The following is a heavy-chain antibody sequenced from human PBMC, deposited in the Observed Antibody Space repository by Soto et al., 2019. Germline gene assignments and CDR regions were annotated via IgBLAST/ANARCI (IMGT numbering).Heavy chain of an antibody. Sequence: QVQLVQSGGEVKKPGASVKVSCKASGYTFTSYGISWVRQAPGQGLEWMGWISAYNDNTNYAQKLQGRVTMTTDTSTRTAYMELRSLRSDDTAVYYCARIRCSGGTCYSDYFQHWGQGTLVTVSS. D-gene: IGHD2-15*01. CDR2: ISAYNDNT. CDR3: ARIRCSGGTCYSDYFQH. CDR1: GYTFTSYG. V-gene: IGHV1-18*01. J-gene: IGHJ1*01.